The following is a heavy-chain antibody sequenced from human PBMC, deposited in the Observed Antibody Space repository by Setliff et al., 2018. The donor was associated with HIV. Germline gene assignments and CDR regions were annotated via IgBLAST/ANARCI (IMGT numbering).Heavy chain of an antibody. Sequence: ASVKVSCKASGYTFTSYGISWVRQAPGQGLEWMGWISAYNGNTNYAQKLQGRVTMTTDTSTSTAYMELRSLRSDDTAVYYCAREKWKPTYPRILDIWGQGTMVTVSS. D-gene: IGHD1-26*01. CDR3: AREKWKPTYPRILDI. J-gene: IGHJ3*02. V-gene: IGHV1-18*01. CDR2: ISAYNGNT. CDR1: GYTFTSYG.